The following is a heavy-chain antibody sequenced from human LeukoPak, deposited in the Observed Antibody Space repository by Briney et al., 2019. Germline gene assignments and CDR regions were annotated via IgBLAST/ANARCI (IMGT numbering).Heavy chain of an antibody. CDR2: INPTGDDT. J-gene: IGHJ4*02. V-gene: IGHV1-46*01. Sequence: ASVKVSCKASGYTFTNYYMHWVRQAPGQGLEWVRIINPTGDDTSYAKKFQGRVTMTRDTSTSTVYMELSSLRSEDAAVYYCSRGILLWFGEGGDFDYWGQGTLVTVSS. D-gene: IGHD3-10*01. CDR1: GYTFTNYY. CDR3: SRGILLWFGEGGDFDY.